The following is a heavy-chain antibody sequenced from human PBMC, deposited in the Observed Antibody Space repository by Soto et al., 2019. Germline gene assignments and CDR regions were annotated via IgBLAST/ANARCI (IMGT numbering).Heavy chain of an antibody. CDR1: GYSISSGYY. CDR2: IYHSGST. Sequence: SETLSLTCAVSGYSISSGYYWGWIRQPPGKGPEWIGSIYHSGSTYYNPSLKSRVTISVDTSKNQFSLKLSSVTAADTAVYYCARDMWAAAGTWFDYWGQGTLVTVSS. D-gene: IGHD6-13*01. J-gene: IGHJ4*02. V-gene: IGHV4-38-2*02. CDR3: ARDMWAAAGTWFDY.